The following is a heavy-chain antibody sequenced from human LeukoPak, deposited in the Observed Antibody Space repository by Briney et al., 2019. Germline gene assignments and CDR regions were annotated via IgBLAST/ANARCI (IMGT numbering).Heavy chain of an antibody. V-gene: IGHV1-46*01. CDR1: GYAFTRHY. J-gene: IGHJ5*02. CDR2: INPSGSST. D-gene: IGHD1-26*01. Sequence: VASVKVSCKASGYAFTRHYMHWVRQAPGQGLEWMGLINPSGSSTIYAQKFQGRVTMTRDMSTSTDYMELSSLRSEDTAVYYCARDNSVGDCAWWFDPWGQGTLVTVSS. CDR3: ARDNSVGDCAWWFDP.